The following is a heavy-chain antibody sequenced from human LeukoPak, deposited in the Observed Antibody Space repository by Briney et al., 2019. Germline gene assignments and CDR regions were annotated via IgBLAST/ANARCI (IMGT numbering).Heavy chain of an antibody. CDR2: IYYSGST. Sequence: SETLSLTCTVSGGSISSYYWSWIRQPPGKGLEWNGYIYYSGSTNYNPSLKSRVTISVDTSKIQFSLKLSSVTAADTAVYSCANSLSGWTYFDYWGQRTLVTVSS. V-gene: IGHV4-59*01. CDR1: GGSISSYY. D-gene: IGHD6-19*01. J-gene: IGHJ4*02. CDR3: ANSLSGWTYFDY.